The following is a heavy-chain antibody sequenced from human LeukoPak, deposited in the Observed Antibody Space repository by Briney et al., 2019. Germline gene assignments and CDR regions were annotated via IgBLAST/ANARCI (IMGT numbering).Heavy chain of an antibody. CDR1: GFTFSSYG. V-gene: IGHV3-30*02. J-gene: IGHJ4*02. CDR3: AKDQDEGIAVAGTIDY. CDR2: IRYDGSNK. D-gene: IGHD6-19*01. Sequence: GGSLRPSCAASGFTFSSYGMHWVRQAPGKGLEWVAFIRYDGSNKYYADSVKGRFTISRDNSKNTLYLQMNSLRAEDTAVYYCAKDQDEGIAVAGTIDYWGQGTLVTVSS.